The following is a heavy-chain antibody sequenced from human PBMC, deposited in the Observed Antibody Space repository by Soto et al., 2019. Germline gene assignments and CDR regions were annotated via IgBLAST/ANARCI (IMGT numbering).Heavy chain of an antibody. CDR3: ARDNSYDSGGAKGWYFDL. CDR1: GYTITRHW. J-gene: IGHJ2*01. D-gene: IGHD3-22*01. Sequence: ASVKVSCKASGYTITRHWMHWVRQAPGQGLEWMGVINPSGDSTIYAEKFQGRVTMTRDTSTSTVYMELSSLRSDDTAVYYCARDNSYDSGGAKGWYFDLWGRGTLVTVS. V-gene: IGHV1-46*01. CDR2: INPSGDST.